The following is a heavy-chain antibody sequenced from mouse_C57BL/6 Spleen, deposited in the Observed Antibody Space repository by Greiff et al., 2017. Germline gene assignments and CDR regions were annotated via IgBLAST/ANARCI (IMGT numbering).Heavy chain of an antibody. CDR1: GFTFSSYA. Sequence: EVQGVESGGGLVKPGGSLKLSCAASGFTFSSYAMSLVRQTPEKRLELVATISDGGSYTYYPDNVKGRFTISRDNAKNNLYLQMSHLKSEDTAMYYCARDGFSYDGYFDYWGQGTTLTVSS. J-gene: IGHJ2*01. D-gene: IGHD2-3*01. CDR3: ARDGFSYDGYFDY. V-gene: IGHV5-4*01. CDR2: ISDGGSYT.